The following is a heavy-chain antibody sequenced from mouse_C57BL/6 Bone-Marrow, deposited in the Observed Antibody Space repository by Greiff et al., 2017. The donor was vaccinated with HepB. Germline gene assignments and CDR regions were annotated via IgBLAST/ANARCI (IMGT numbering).Heavy chain of an antibody. CDR2: IYPSDSET. J-gene: IGHJ1*03. Sequence: VQLQQPGAELVRPGSSVKLSCKASGYTFTSYWMDWVKQRPGQGLEWIGNIYPSDSETHYNQKFKDKATLTVDKSSSPAYMQLSSLTAEDSAVYYCARSPEYYGSSYRYFDVWGTGTTVTVSS. V-gene: IGHV1-61*01. CDR1: GYTFTSYW. D-gene: IGHD1-1*01. CDR3: ARSPEYYGSSYRYFDV.